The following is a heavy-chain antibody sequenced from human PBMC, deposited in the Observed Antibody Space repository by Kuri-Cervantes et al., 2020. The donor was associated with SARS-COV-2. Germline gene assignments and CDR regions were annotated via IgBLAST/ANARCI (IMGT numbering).Heavy chain of an antibody. Sequence: GGSLRLSCAASGFTFSSYAMHWARQAPGKGLEWVAVISYDGSNKYYADSVKGRFTITRDNSKNTLYLQMNSLRAEDTAVYYCAKDFMATLGVVPAAISGWFDPWGQGTLVTVSS. CDR1: GFTFSSYA. D-gene: IGHD2-2*01. CDR2: ISYDGSNK. J-gene: IGHJ5*02. CDR3: AKDFMATLGVVPAAISGWFDP. V-gene: IGHV3-30-3*01.